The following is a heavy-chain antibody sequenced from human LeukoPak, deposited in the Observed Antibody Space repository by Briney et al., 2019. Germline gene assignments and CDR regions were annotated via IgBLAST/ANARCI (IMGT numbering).Heavy chain of an antibody. CDR1: GYSFTNYW. CDR3: AKYSSSWYVVDY. V-gene: IGHV5-51*01. Sequence: GESLKISCKGSGYSFTNYWIGWVRQMPGKGPEGMGINCPGDSDTRYSPSFQGQVTISADKSISTAYLQWSSRKASDTAMYYCAKYSSSWYVVDYWGQGTLVTVSS. D-gene: IGHD6-13*01. CDR2: NCPGDSDT. J-gene: IGHJ4*02.